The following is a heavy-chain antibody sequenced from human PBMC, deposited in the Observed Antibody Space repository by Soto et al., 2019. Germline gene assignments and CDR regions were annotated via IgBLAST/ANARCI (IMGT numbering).Heavy chain of an antibody. J-gene: IGHJ4*02. CDR1: GGTFSTHA. V-gene: IGHV1-69*06. CDR3: ARGWETVGTTTPFAY. D-gene: IGHD1-26*01. CDR2: IIPIFGTA. Sequence: SVKVSCKASGGTFSTHAISWVRQAPGQGLEWMGGIIPIFGTANYAQKFQGRVTITADKSTSTAYMEVRSLRSEDTAVYYCARGWETVGTTTPFAYWGQGTLVTVSS.